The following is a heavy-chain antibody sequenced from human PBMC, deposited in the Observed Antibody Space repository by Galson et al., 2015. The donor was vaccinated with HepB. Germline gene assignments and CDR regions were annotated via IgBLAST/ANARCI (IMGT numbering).Heavy chain of an antibody. CDR2: IYYSGST. J-gene: IGHJ5*02. D-gene: IGHD3-9*01. Sequence: SETLSLTCTVSGGSISSSSYYWGWIRQPPGKGLEWIGSIYYSGSTYYNPSLKSRVTISVDTSKNQFSLKLSSVTAADTAVYYCARPYYDILTGYPGGWFDPWGQGTLVTVSS. CDR3: ARPYYDILTGYPGGWFDP. CDR1: GGSISSSSYY. V-gene: IGHV4-39*01.